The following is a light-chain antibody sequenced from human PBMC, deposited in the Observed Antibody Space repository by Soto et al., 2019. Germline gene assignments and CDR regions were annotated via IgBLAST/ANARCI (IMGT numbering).Light chain of an antibody. Sequence: EIVMTQSPATLSVSPGERATLSCRASHSVGNNLAWYQQKLGQAPRLLIYGASTGAAGIPARFSGSVSGTEFTLTISSLQSEDFAVYYCQHFDNWPPGYTFGQGTKLEIK. J-gene: IGKJ2*01. CDR2: GAS. V-gene: IGKV3-15*01. CDR1: HSVGNN. CDR3: QHFDNWPPGYT.